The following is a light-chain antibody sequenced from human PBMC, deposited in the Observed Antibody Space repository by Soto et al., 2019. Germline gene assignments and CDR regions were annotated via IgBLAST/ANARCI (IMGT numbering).Light chain of an antibody. J-gene: IGKJ4*01. CDR3: QQRHTWPLT. CDR1: QSIGTY. Sequence: EIVVTQSPGTLSLSAGERATLSCRASQSIGTYLAWYQQKPGQAPSLIFYDASNRATGIPARFSGSGSGTDFTLTISSLEPEDFAVYYCQQRHTWPLTFGGGTNVEFK. V-gene: IGKV3-11*01. CDR2: DAS.